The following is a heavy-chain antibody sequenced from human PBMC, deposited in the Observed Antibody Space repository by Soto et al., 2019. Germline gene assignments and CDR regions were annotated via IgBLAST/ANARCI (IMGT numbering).Heavy chain of an antibody. J-gene: IGHJ4*02. CDR3: ARVGIWFGALGDY. V-gene: IGHV1-3*01. D-gene: IGHD3-10*01. Sequence: ASVKVSCKASGYTFTKYSMHWVRQAPGQRLEWMGWINAGNGNTEYSQRFQGRVTLTRDTSASTAYMELSSLTSDDTAVYYCARVGIWFGALGDYWGQGTLVTAPQ. CDR2: INAGNGNT. CDR1: GYTFTKYS.